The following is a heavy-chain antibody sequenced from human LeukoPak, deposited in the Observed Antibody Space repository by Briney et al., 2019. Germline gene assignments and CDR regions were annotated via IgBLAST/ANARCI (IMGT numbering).Heavy chain of an antibody. Sequence: SETLSLTCAVYGGSFSGYYWSWIRKPPGKGLEWIGEINHSGSTNYNPSLKSRVTISVDTSKNQFSLKLSSVTAADTAVYYCARRYYYDSSGLYYFDYWGQGTLVTVSS. CDR3: ARRYYYDSSGLYYFDY. V-gene: IGHV4-34*01. J-gene: IGHJ4*02. D-gene: IGHD3-22*01. CDR2: INHSGST. CDR1: GGSFSGYY.